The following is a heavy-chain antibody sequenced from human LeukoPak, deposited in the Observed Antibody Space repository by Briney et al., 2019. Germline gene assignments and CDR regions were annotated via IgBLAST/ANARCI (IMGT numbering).Heavy chain of an antibody. CDR3: ARVIGIAAAGTTGGY. Sequence: GGSLRLSCAASGFIFSSYAMHWVRQAPGKGLEWVAVISYDGSNKYYADSVKGRFTISRDNSKNTLYLQMNSLRAEDTAVYYCARVIGIAAAGTTGGYWGQGTLVTVSS. D-gene: IGHD6-13*01. V-gene: IGHV3-30*04. CDR2: ISYDGSNK. CDR1: GFIFSSYA. J-gene: IGHJ4*02.